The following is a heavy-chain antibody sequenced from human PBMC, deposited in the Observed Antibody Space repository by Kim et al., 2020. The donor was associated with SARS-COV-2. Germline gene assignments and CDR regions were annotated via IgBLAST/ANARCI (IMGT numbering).Heavy chain of an antibody. CDR2: IIPIFGTA. Sequence: SVKVSCKASGGTFSSYAISWVRQAPGQGLEWMGGIIPIFGTANYAQKFQGRVTITADESTSTAYMELSSLRSEDTAVYYCARGVVGADYYYYMDVWGKGATVTVSS. CDR1: GGTFSSYA. J-gene: IGHJ6*03. V-gene: IGHV1-69*13. CDR3: ARGVVGADYYYYMDV. D-gene: IGHD1-26*01.